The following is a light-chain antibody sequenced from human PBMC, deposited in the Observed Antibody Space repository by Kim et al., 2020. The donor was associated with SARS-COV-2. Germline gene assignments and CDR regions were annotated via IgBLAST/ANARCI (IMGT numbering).Light chain of an antibody. CDR2: SNN. Sequence: GQMVTIACSGSGSNVGSNYVYWYQQRPGTAPKLLIYSNNERPSGVPDRFSGSKSGTSASLAISGLRSEDEADYYCAAWDDSLSGPVFGGGTQLTVL. CDR3: AAWDDSLSGPV. CDR1: GSNVGSNY. V-gene: IGLV1-47*02. J-gene: IGLJ3*02.